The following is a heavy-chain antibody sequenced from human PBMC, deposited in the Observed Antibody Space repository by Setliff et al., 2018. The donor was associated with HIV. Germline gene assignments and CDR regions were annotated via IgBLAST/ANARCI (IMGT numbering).Heavy chain of an antibody. V-gene: IGHV4-34*01. CDR1: GYSISSGYY. D-gene: IGHD6-19*01. CDR3: ARGVRDNSGWSSYYFDY. Sequence: SETLSLTCAVSGYSISSGYYWTWIRQPPGKGLEWIGEINHSGSTNYKPSLKSRVTISVDTSKNQFSLRLTSVTAADTAVYYCARGVRDNSGWSSYYFDYWGQGTLVTVSS. J-gene: IGHJ4*02. CDR2: INHSGST.